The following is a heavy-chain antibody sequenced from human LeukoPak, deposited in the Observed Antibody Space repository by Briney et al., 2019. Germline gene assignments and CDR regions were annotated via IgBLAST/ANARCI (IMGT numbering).Heavy chain of an antibody. CDR3: TTEYDFWSGYLDY. CDR2: IKSKTDGGTT. J-gene: IGHJ4*02. CDR1: GFTFSNAW. Sequence: GGSLRLSCAASGFTFSNAWMSWVRQAPGKGLEWVGRIKSKTDGGTTVYAAPVKGRFTISRDDSKNTLYLQMNSLKTEDTAVYYCTTEYDFWSGYLDYWGQGTLVTVSS. V-gene: IGHV3-15*01. D-gene: IGHD3-3*01.